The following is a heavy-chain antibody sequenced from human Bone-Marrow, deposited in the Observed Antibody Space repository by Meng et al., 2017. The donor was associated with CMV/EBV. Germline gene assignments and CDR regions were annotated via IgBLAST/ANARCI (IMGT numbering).Heavy chain of an antibody. V-gene: IGHV3-49*04. CDR2: IRSKAYGGTT. D-gene: IGHD3-16*01. CDR3: TRDAGAWGKIYYYYGMDV. J-gene: IGHJ6*02. Sequence: GGSLRLSCTASGFTFGDYAMSWVRQAPGKGLEWVGFIRSKAYGGTTEYAASVKGRFTISRDDSKSIAYLQMNSLKTEDTAVYYCTRDAGAWGKIYYYYGMDVWGQGTTVTGSS. CDR1: GFTFGDYA.